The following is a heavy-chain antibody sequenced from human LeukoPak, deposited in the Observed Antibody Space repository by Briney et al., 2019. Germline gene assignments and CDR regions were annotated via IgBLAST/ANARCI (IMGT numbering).Heavy chain of an antibody. V-gene: IGHV4-39*01. Sequence: PSETLSLTCSVSGGSISSSSYYWSWIRQPPGKGLEWIGIIFYSGSTYYNPSLKSRVTISVDTSRDQFSLKLSSVTAADTAVYYCARHRPITMVRGGWFDPWGQGTLVTVSS. CDR1: GGSISSSSYY. D-gene: IGHD3-10*01. CDR2: IFYSGST. J-gene: IGHJ5*02. CDR3: ARHRPITMVRGGWFDP.